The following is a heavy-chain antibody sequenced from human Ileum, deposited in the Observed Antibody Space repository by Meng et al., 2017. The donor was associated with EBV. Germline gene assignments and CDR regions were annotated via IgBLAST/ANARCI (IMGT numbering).Heavy chain of an antibody. J-gene: IGHJ4*02. V-gene: IGHV4-61*08. CDR3: ARDGYSSGSD. D-gene: IGHD6-19*01. CDR2: IYNSGST. Sequence: VQLQDAGPGLVKPSETLSLTCSGSGGSVSSGGNYWSWIRQPPGKGLEWIGYIYNSGSTNYNPSLKSRVTISVDTSKNQFSLKLSSVTAADTAVYYCARDGYSSGSDWGQGTLVTVSS. CDR1: GGSVSSGGNY.